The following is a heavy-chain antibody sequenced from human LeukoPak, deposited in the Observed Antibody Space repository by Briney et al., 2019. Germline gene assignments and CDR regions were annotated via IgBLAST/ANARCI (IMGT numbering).Heavy chain of an antibody. Sequence: GASVKVSCKASGGTFSSYAISWVRQAPGQGREWMGGIIPIFGTANYAQKFQGRVTITADKSTSTAYMELSSLRSDDTAVYYCARGLEWLTRRHTWFDPWGQGTLVTVSS. V-gene: IGHV1-69*06. CDR2: IIPIFGTA. D-gene: IGHD3-3*01. CDR3: ARGLEWLTRRHTWFDP. J-gene: IGHJ5*02. CDR1: GGTFSSYA.